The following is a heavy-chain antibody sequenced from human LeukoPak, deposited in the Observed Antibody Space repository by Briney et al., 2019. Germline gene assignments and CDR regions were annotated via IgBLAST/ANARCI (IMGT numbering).Heavy chain of an antibody. D-gene: IGHD3/OR15-3a*01. CDR1: GGSISSYY. V-gene: IGHV4-59*12. CDR3: ARDGPGRLDRSNGDFDY. CDR2: IYYSGST. J-gene: IGHJ4*02. Sequence: PSETLSLTCTVSGGSISSYYWSWIRQPPGKGLEWIGYIYYSGSTYYNPSLKSRVTISVDTSKNQFSLKLSSVTAADTAVYYCARDGPGRLDRSNGDFDYWGQGTLVTVSS.